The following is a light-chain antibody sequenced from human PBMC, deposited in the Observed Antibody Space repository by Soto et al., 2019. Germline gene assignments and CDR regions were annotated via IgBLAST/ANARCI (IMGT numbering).Light chain of an antibody. CDR2: DAS. Sequence: DIQMTQSPSTLSASVGDRVTITCRASQNINRWLAWYQQKPGKAPKLLINDASNLESGVPSRFSGSGSGTEFTLTISSLQPDDFATYYCQQYNTYPYSFGQGTKVDIK. CDR3: QQYNTYPYS. V-gene: IGKV1-5*01. J-gene: IGKJ2*01. CDR1: QNINRW.